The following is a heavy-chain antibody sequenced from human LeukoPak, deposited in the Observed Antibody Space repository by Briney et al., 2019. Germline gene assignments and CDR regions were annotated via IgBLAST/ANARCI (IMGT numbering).Heavy chain of an antibody. V-gene: IGHV1-3*01. CDR2: INAGNGNT. CDR3: ARVRRSSSWYFDY. J-gene: IGHJ4*02. CDR1: GYTFTSYA. Sequence: GASVKVSCKASGYTFTSYAMHWVRQAPGQRLEWMGWINAGNGNTKYSRKFQGRVTITRDTSASTAYMELSSLRSEDTAVYYCARVRRSSSWYFDYWGQGTLVTVSS. D-gene: IGHD6-13*01.